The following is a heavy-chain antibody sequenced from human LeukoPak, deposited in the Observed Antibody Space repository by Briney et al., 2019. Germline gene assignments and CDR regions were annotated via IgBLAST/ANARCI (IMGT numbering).Heavy chain of an antibody. D-gene: IGHD3-3*01. V-gene: IGHV3-7*03. J-gene: IGHJ4*02. CDR3: AKGTSIFGVVRFFDY. CDR2: IKQDGSEK. Sequence: GGALRPSCGASGFAFRSYCMSWVRHAPGKGLEWVANIKQDGSEKYYVDSVKGRFTISRDNAKNSLYLQMNSLRAEDTALYYCAKGTSIFGVVRFFDYWGQGTLVTVSS. CDR1: GFAFRSYC.